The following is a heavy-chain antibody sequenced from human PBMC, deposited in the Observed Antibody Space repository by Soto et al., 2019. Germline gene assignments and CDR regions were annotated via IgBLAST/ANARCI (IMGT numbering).Heavy chain of an antibody. V-gene: IGHV3-74*01. J-gene: IGHJ4*02. Sequence: EVQLVESGGGLVQPGGSLRLSCAASGFTFSWPWMHWVRQAPGKGLMWVARINSDGGDTSYADSVKGRFTISRDNAKNTLYLHMNSLRAEDTAVYYCARGMTTVISRPLDYWGQGTLVTVSS. CDR2: INSDGGDT. CDR3: ARGMTTVISRPLDY. D-gene: IGHD4-17*01. CDR1: GFTFSWPW.